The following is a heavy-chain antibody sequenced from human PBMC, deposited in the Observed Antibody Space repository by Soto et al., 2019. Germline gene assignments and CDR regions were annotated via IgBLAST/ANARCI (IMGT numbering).Heavy chain of an antibody. CDR2: INHSGST. J-gene: IGHJ4*02. Sequence: SETLSVTCSVADGSISSYYGSWIRQHPGTGLEWIGEINHSGSTNYNPSLKSRVTISVDTSKNQFSLKLTSVTAADTAVYYCARDKITGLFDYWGQGTLVTVSS. D-gene: IGHD2-8*02. V-gene: IGHV4-34*01. CDR1: DGSISSYY. CDR3: ARDKITGLFDY.